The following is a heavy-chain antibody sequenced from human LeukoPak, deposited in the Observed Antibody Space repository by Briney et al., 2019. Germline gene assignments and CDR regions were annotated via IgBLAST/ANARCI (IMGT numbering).Heavy chain of an antibody. CDR1: GFTFSSYA. Sequence: GGSLRLSCAASGFTFSSYAMSWVHQAPGKGLEWVSSISGSGGSTYYADSVKGRFTISRDNSKKTLYLKMTTLRAEDTAVYYCAKGVWAQLCLHYFQHWAQGTLVTVSS. D-gene: IGHD5-18*01. J-gene: IGHJ1*01. CDR3: AKGVWAQLCLHYFQH. V-gene: IGHV3-23*01. CDR2: ISGSGGST.